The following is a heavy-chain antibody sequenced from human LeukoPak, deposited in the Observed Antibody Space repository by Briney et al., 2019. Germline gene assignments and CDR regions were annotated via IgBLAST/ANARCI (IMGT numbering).Heavy chain of an antibody. CDR3: ARFCNYYDSSGHYYGFDP. V-gene: IGHV4-59*01. Sequence: SETLSLTCTVSGGSISTYYWSWIRQPPGKGLEWIGYIYYSGSTNYNPSLKSRVTISVDTSKNQFSLKLSSVTAADTAVYYCARFCNYYDSSGHYYGFDPWGQGTLVTVSS. CDR1: GGSISTYY. CDR2: IYYSGST. J-gene: IGHJ5*02. D-gene: IGHD3-22*01.